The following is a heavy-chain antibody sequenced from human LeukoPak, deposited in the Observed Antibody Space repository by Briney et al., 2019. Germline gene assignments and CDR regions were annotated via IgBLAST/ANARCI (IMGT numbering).Heavy chain of an antibody. V-gene: IGHV1-18*01. CDR1: GYTFSNYG. J-gene: IGHJ4*02. D-gene: IGHD3-3*02. Sequence: ASVKVSCKASGYTFSNYGISWVRQAPGQGLEWMAWIAGDRIYAPQFQGRLIISTDPSTSTAYMELRSLRSDDTAVYYCARHFWNLYENNDSNRDFDNWGQGTLLTVSS. CDR3: ARHFWNLYENNDSNRDFDN. CDR2: IAGDR.